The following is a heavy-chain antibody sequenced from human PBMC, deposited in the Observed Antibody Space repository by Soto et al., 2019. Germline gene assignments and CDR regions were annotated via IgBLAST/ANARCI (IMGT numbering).Heavy chain of an antibody. J-gene: IGHJ6*02. D-gene: IGHD3-22*01. CDR3: ARETFYNLGYQYTNVMDL. V-gene: IGHV1-69*13. CDR2: IIPIFGTV. Sequence: ASVKVSCKASGDTFSSSAINWVRQAPGQGLEWMGGIIPIFGTVNYAQKFKGRVTITAGESTRTAYMELSSLRSEDTAVYFCARETFYNLGYQYTNVMDLCGQGTTVIVSS. CDR1: GDTFSSSA.